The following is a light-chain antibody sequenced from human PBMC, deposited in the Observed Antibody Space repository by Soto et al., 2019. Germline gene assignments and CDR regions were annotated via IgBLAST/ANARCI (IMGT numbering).Light chain of an antibody. CDR1: ERIGTY. Sequence: EIVLTQSPATLSLSPGDRATLSCRASERIGTYLAWYQQKSGQAPRLLIYDASNRATGVPARFSGTGSGTDFTLFISSLEAEDFAVYFCQHRSNSPPMWTFGQGTKVEIK. J-gene: IGKJ1*01. CDR2: DAS. CDR3: QHRSNSPPMWT. V-gene: IGKV3-11*01.